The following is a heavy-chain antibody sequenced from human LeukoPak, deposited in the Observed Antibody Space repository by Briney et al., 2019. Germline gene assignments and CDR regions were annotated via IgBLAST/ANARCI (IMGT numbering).Heavy chain of an antibody. Sequence: PSETLSLTCTVSDGSISSYYWSWIRQPPGKGLEWIGYIYYSGSTNYNPSLKSRVTISVDTSKNQFSLKLSSVTAADTAVYYCARYDDRSRYYPNDALDISGQGTMVTVSS. V-gene: IGHV4-59*01. CDR2: IYYSGST. CDR3: ARYDDRSRYYPNDALDI. CDR1: DGSISSYY. J-gene: IGHJ3*02. D-gene: IGHD3-22*01.